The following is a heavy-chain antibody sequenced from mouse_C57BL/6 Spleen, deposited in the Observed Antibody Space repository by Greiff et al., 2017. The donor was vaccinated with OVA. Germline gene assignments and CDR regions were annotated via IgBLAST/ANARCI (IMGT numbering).Heavy chain of an antibody. D-gene: IGHD1-1*01. CDR2: INPNNGGT. CDR1: GYTFTDYN. J-gene: IGHJ2*01. CDR3: ARGYGSSHFDY. Sequence: EVQLQESGPELVKPGASVKMSCKASGYTFTDYNMHWVKQSHGKSLEWIGYINPNNGGTSYNQKFKGKATLTVNKSSSTAYMELRSLTSEDSAVYYCARGYGSSHFDYWGQGTTLTVSS. V-gene: IGHV1-22*01.